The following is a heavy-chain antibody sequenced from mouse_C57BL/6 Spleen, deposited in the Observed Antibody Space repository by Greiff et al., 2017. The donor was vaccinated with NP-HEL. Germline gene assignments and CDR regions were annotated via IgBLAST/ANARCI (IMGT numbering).Heavy chain of an antibody. CDR3: ARNWDDY. D-gene: IGHD4-1*01. V-gene: IGHV1-43*01. CDR1: GYSFTGYY. Sequence: VQLQQSGPELVKPGASVKISCKASGYSFTGYYMHWVKQSSEKSLEWIGEINPSTGGTSYNQKFKGKATLTVDKSSSTAYMQLKSLTSEDSAVYYCARNWDDYWGQGTTLTVSS. J-gene: IGHJ2*01. CDR2: INPSTGGT.